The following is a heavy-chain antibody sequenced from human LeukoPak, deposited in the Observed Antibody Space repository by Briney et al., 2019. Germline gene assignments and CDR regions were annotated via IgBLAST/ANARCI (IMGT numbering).Heavy chain of an antibody. D-gene: IGHD4-23*01. CDR3: AKDYGGYLFDY. CDR2: ITGSGGST. CDR1: GFTFSSYA. J-gene: IGHJ4*02. V-gene: IGHV3-23*01. Sequence: GGSLRLSCAASGFTFSSYAMSWVRQASGKGLEWVSGITGSGGSTYYADSVKGRFTISRDNSKNTLYLQMNSLRAEDSAVYYCAKDYGGYLFDYWGQGTLVTVSS.